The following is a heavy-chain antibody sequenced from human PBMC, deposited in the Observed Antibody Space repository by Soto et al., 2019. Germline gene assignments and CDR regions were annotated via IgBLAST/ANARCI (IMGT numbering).Heavy chain of an antibody. D-gene: IGHD1-20*01. Sequence: QVQLVESGGGVVQPGRSLRVSCAASGFTFSDYGIYWVRQAPGKGLEWVALISYDGNNREYGDSVKGRFTISRDNSKNTLYVQMNSLRVEDTAVYYCTFGDNSFDYWGQGTLVTVSS. V-gene: IGHV3-30*03. CDR2: ISYDGNNR. CDR3: TFGDNSFDY. CDR1: GFTFSDYG. J-gene: IGHJ4*02.